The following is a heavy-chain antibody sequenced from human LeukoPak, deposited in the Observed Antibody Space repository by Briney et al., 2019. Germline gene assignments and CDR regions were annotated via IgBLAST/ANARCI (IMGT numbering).Heavy chain of an antibody. Sequence: GGSLRLSCAASGFTFSSYDMHWVRQATGKGLEWVSAIGTVGDTYYPGSVKGRFTISRENAKNSLYLQMNSLRAGDTAVYYCARISTSGAFDYWGQGTLVTVSS. CDR2: IGTVGDT. D-gene: IGHD4/OR15-4a*01. CDR3: ARISTSGAFDY. V-gene: IGHV3-13*01. CDR1: GFTFSSYD. J-gene: IGHJ4*02.